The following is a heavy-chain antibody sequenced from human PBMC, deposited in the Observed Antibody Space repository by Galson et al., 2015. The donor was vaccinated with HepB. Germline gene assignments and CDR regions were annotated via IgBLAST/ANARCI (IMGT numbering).Heavy chain of an antibody. CDR2: TYYRSKWNS. CDR1: GDSVSSTTAA. J-gene: IGHJ4*02. CDR3: ARDGVTASYYLDF. Sequence: CAISGDSVSSTTAAWNWIRQSPSRGLEWLGRTYYRSKWNSEYAVSVRSRVTINADTSKNHFSLQLTSVTLKDTALYYCARDGVTASYYLDFWGQGTLVTVSS. V-gene: IGHV6-1*01. D-gene: IGHD4-11*01.